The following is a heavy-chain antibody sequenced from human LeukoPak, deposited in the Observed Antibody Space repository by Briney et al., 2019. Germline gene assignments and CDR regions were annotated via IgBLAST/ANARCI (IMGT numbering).Heavy chain of an antibody. D-gene: IGHD3-9*01. CDR2: ISYHGSDE. J-gene: IGHJ4*02. V-gene: IGHV3-30*04. CDR1: GFTFNTYP. Sequence: PGRSLRLSCEASGFTFNTYPMHWVRQAPDKRLEWVAMISYHGSDEYYADSVKGRFTISRDNSKNTVYLQMNNPRVEDTAMYYCARVHDTTGYFHYFDSWGQGTLVTVSS. CDR3: ARVHDTTGYFHYFDS.